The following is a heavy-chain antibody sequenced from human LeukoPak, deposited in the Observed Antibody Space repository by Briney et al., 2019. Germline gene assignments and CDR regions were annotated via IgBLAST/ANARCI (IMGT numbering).Heavy chain of an antibody. V-gene: IGHV4-59*12. Sequence: PSETLSLTCTVSGGSISSYYWSWIRQPPGKGLEWIGYTSYSGSTNYNPSLKSRDTISVDKSRKQLSLKLSSVTAADTAVYYCARGRLGGSGSYYNVLDYWGQGTLVTVSS. J-gene: IGHJ4*02. CDR1: GGSISSYY. CDR3: ARGRLGGSGSYYNVLDY. D-gene: IGHD3-10*01. CDR2: TSYSGST.